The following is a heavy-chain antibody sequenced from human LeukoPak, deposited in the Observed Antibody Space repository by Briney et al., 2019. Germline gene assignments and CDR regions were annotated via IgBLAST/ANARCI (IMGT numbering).Heavy chain of an antibody. CDR1: GFTFSSYG. D-gene: IGHD3-22*01. V-gene: IGHV3-33*01. CDR3: ARGQGSSGYYYTFDY. J-gene: IGHJ4*02. CDR2: IWYDGSNK. Sequence: SGGSLRLSCAAPGFTFSSYGMHWVRQAPGKGLEWVAVIWYDGSNKYYADSVKGRFTISRDNSKNTLYLQMNSLRAEDTAVYYCARGQGSSGYYYTFDYWGQGTLVTVSS.